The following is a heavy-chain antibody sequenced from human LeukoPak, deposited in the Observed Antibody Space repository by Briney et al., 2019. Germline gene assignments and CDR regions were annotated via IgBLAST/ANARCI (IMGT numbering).Heavy chain of an antibody. D-gene: IGHD3/OR15-3a*01. CDR2: IKLDGSEK. Sequence: PSETLSLTCAVYGVSFSGYYWSWIRQPPGKGLEWVANIKLDGSEKNYVDSVKGRFTISRGNTKNSLYLQMNSLRAEDTAVFYCARDQYDTWSRRGNFDSWGQGTLVIVSS. CDR3: ARDQYDTWSRRGNFDS. V-gene: IGHV3-7*03. J-gene: IGHJ4*02. CDR1: GVSFSGYY.